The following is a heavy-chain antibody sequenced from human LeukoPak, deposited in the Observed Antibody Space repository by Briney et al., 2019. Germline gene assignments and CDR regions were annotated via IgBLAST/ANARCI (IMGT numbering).Heavy chain of an antibody. Sequence: GSSVKVSCKASGGTLSSYAISWARQAPGQGLEWMGGIIPIFGTANYAQKFQGRVTITADESTSTAYMELSSLRSEDTAVYYCARLNYDVLTGYYDLDYWGQGTLVTVSS. J-gene: IGHJ4*02. CDR2: IIPIFGTA. D-gene: IGHD3-9*01. CDR3: ARLNYDVLTGYYDLDY. CDR1: GGTLSSYA. V-gene: IGHV1-69*01.